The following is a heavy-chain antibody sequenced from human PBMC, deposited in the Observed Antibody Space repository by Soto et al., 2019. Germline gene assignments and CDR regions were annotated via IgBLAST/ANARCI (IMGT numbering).Heavy chain of an antibody. D-gene: IGHD3-10*01. CDR3: ARHVAYSYGSGSYSTEH. Sequence: SETLSLTCTVSGGSISSSSHYWCWIRQPPGKGLEWIGSIYYSGSIYYNPSLKSRVTISVDTSKNQFSLKLSSVTATDTAVYYCARHVAYSYGSGSYSTEHWGQGTLVTVSS. CDR2: IYYSGSI. V-gene: IGHV4-39*01. J-gene: IGHJ4*02. CDR1: GGSISSSSHY.